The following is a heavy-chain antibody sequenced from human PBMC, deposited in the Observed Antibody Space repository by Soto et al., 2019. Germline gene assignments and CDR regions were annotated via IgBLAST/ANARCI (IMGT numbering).Heavy chain of an antibody. J-gene: IGHJ5*02. CDR3: AKPLWFGESVFDP. V-gene: IGHV3-23*01. CDR1: GFTFSDYG. CDR2: IRGSAGNT. D-gene: IGHD3-10*01. Sequence: EVPLSQSGGGLVQPGGSLRLSCAASGFTFSDYGMSWVRQAPGKGLEWVSTIRGSAGNTYYVDSVKGRFTISRDDSTNTVYLQMNSLRAEDTAVYYCAKPLWFGESVFDPWGQGTLVIVSS.